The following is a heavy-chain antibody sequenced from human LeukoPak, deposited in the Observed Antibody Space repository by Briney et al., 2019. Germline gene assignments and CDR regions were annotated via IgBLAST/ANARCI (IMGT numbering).Heavy chain of an antibody. CDR1: GFTFSSYA. CDR3: AKGGEWELLEFDY. V-gene: IGHV3-23*01. CDR2: ISGSGGST. J-gene: IGHJ4*02. Sequence: GGSLRLSCAASGFTFSSYAMSWVRQAPGRGLEWVSAISGSGGSTYYADSVKGRFTISRDNSKNTLYLQMNSLRAEDTAVYYCAKGGEWELLEFDYWGQGTLVTVSS. D-gene: IGHD1-26*01.